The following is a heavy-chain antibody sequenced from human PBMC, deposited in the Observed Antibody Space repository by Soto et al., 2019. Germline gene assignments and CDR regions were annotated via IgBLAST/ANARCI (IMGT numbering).Heavy chain of an antibody. Sequence: QVQLVQSGAEVKKTGSSVKVSCKASGDTSSTYSINWVRQAPGQGLQWVGRIIPILALTNYAQRFQGRVTITADKSTSKVYMELSSLRSEDTAVYYCARGYCSGGSCYSPRYNWFDPWGQGPLVTVSS. J-gene: IGHJ5*02. CDR1: GDTSSTYS. CDR3: ARGYCSGGSCYSPRYNWFDP. D-gene: IGHD2-15*01. CDR2: IIPILALT. V-gene: IGHV1-69*02.